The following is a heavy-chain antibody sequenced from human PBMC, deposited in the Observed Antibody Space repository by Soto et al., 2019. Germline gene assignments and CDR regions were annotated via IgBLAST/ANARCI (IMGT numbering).Heavy chain of an antibody. V-gene: IGHV4-30-4*01. CDR1: GGSISSGDYY. J-gene: IGHJ5*02. Sequence: LSLTCTVSGGSISSGDYYWSWIRQPPGKGLEWIGYIYYSGSTYYNPSLKSRVTISVDTSKNQFSLKLSSVTAADTAVYYCARADDFWSGYSPGGFDPWGQGTLVTVSS. CDR3: ARADDFWSGYSPGGFDP. D-gene: IGHD3-3*01. CDR2: IYYSGST.